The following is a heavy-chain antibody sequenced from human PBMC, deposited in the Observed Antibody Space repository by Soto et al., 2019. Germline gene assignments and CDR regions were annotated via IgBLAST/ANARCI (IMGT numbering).Heavy chain of an antibody. J-gene: IGHJ4*02. V-gene: IGHV3-23*01. Sequence: EVQLLESGGGLVQPGGSLRLSCAASGFTFSSYAMSWVRQAPGKGLEWVSAISGSGGSTYYADSVKGRFTISRDNSKNTLYLQMNSLRAEDTAVYYCAKDRESTYYYDSSGYYPLDYWGQGTLVTVSS. D-gene: IGHD3-22*01. CDR2: ISGSGGST. CDR3: AKDRESTYYYDSSGYYPLDY. CDR1: GFTFSSYA.